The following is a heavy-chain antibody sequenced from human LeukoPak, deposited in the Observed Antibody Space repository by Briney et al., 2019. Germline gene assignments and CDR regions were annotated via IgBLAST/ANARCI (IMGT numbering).Heavy chain of an antibody. CDR3: ARGSYWPYYMDV. V-gene: IGHV3-48*03. J-gene: IGHJ6*03. CDR1: GFTFSPYS. Sequence: RSGGSLRLSCVVSGFTFSPYSMNWVRQAPGKGLGWVSYISSSGNTIYFPDSVKGRFTISRDNAKNSLYLQMNSLRAEDTAVYYCARGSYWPYYMDVWGKGTTVTLSS. CDR2: ISSSGNTI. D-gene: IGHD1-26*01.